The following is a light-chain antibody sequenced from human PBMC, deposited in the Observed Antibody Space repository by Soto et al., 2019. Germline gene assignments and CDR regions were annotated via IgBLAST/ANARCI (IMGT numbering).Light chain of an antibody. CDR2: GES. CDR3: QQYGSSPWT. V-gene: IGKV3-20*01. CDR1: QSVSSSY. J-gene: IGKJ1*01. Sequence: EIGLTQSPGTLSLSPGERATLSCRASQSVSSSYLAWYQQKPGQAPRLLIYGESSRATGIPDRFSGSGSGTDFTLTISRLEPEDFAVYYCQQYGSSPWTFGQGTKVEIK.